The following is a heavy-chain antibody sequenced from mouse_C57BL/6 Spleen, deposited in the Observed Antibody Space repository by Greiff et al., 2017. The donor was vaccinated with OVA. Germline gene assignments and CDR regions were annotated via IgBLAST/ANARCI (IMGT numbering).Heavy chain of an antibody. CDR3: ARRYDYDVFAY. CDR1: GYAFSSYW. Sequence: VKLMESGAELVKPGASVKISCKASGYAFSSYWMNWVKQRPGKGLEWIGQIYPGDGDTNYNGKFKGKATLTADKSSSTAYMQLSSLTSEDSAVYCCARRYDYDVFAYWGQGTLVTVSA. J-gene: IGHJ3*01. CDR2: IYPGDGDT. V-gene: IGHV1-80*01. D-gene: IGHD2-4*01.